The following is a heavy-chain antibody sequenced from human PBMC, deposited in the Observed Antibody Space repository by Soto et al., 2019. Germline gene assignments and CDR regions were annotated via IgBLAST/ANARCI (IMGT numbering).Heavy chain of an antibody. CDR2: IGSRTSDI. CDR3: VRDYYDTSGYPNTFDM. D-gene: IGHD3-22*01. CDR1: GFTLSRHT. Sequence: SLRLSCAASGFTLSRHTMNWVRQAPGKGLEWVSFIGSRTSDIYYADSVKGRFTISRDNAKNSLYLDLTRLRAEDTAVYFCVRDYYDTSGYPNTFDMWGQGTMVTVSS. V-gene: IGHV3-21*01. J-gene: IGHJ3*02.